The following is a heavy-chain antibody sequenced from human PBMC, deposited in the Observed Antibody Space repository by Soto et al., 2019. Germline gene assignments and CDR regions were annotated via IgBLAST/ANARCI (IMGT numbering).Heavy chain of an antibody. CDR2: ISGSGGRV. D-gene: IGHD3-22*01. V-gene: IGHV3-23*01. CDR1: GFSFGTYV. J-gene: IGHJ3*02. Sequence: EVQLLESGGGMVEPRGALKLSCAASGFSFGTYVMNWVRQAPGKGLEWVSGISGSGGRVYSADSVKGRFTISRDNSRNTLYLQMSSLRAEDTAIYYCAMTRLYDTGTNDYHRDALDIWCQGTQVTVSS. CDR3: AMTRLYDTGTNDYHRDALDI.